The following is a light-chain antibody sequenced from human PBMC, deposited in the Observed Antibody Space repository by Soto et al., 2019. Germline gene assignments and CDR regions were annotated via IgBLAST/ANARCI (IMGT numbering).Light chain of an antibody. CDR2: KAS. Sequence: DIQMTQSPSTLSASVGDRVTITCRASQSISSWLARYQQKPGKAPKLLIYKASSLEVGVPPRFSGSGSGTEFTLTISSLQPDDFATYYCQQYNSYGTFGQGTKVEIK. CDR1: QSISSW. CDR3: QQYNSYGT. J-gene: IGKJ1*01. V-gene: IGKV1-5*03.